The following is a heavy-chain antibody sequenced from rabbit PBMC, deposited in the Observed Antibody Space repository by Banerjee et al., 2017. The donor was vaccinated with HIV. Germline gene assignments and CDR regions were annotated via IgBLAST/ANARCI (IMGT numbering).Heavy chain of an antibody. CDR3: ARGGYDENYFNL. D-gene: IGHD1-1*01. J-gene: IGHJ4*01. Sequence: QEQLEESGGGLVKPGASLTLTCKASGFSFSNKAVMCWVRQAPGKGLEWIGCIYTGSGHIYYASWAKGRFTISKTSSTTVTLQMTSLTAADTATYFCARGGYDENYFNLWGPGTLVTVS. CDR1: GFSFSNKAV. CDR2: IYTGSGHI. V-gene: IGHV1S45*01.